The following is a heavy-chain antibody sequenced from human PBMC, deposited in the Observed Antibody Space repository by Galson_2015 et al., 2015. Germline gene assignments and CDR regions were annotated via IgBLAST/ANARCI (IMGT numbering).Heavy chain of an antibody. D-gene: IGHD4-17*01. CDR1: GDSVSSNSAA. CDR2: TYYRSKWYN. CDR3: ARDSGDYVGAETFYYYGMDV. V-gene: IGHV6-1*01. J-gene: IGHJ6*02. Sequence: CAISGDSVSSNSAAWNWIRQSPSRGLEWLGRTYYRSKWYNGYAVSVKSRITINPDTSKNQFSLQLNSVTPEDTAVYYCARDSGDYVGAETFYYYGMDVSVPGTTVTVSS.